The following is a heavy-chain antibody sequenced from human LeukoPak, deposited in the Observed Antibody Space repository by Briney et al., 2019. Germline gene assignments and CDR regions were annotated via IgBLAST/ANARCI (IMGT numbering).Heavy chain of an antibody. CDR3: ARDKIAVAGPRDGMDV. V-gene: IGHV4-30-2*01. J-gene: IGHJ6*02. CDR2: IYHSGST. D-gene: IGHD6-19*01. CDR1: GGSIISGGYY. Sequence: SETLSLTCTVSGGSIISGGYYWSWIRQPPGKGLEWIGYIYHSGSTYYNPSLKSRVTISVDRSKNQFSLKLSSVTAADTAVYYCARDKIAVAGPRDGMDVWGQGTTVTVSS.